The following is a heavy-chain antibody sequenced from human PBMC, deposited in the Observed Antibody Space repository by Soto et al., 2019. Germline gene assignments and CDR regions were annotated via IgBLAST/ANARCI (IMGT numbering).Heavy chain of an antibody. CDR3: VRATYFSDSSGYTRCFDH. J-gene: IGHJ4*02. D-gene: IGHD3-22*01. CDR1: SGSISSGGYD. Sequence: TLSLPCTVSSGSISSGGYDWSWIRRHPGKVLEWIGYIYYSGSTYYNPSLKSRVTISAATSTNQFSLKLSSVTDADTAVYYCVRATYFSDSSGYTRCFDHWGQGTLVTVTS. CDR2: IYYSGST. V-gene: IGHV4-31*03.